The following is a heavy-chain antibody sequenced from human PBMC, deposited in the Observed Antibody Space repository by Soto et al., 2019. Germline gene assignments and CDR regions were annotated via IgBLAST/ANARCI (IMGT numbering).Heavy chain of an antibody. V-gene: IGHV3-33*01. CDR3: VRDAADSGYAFDI. Sequence: QLVESGGGVVQPGRSLRLSCAASGFPFSRDAMHWVRQAPGKGLEWVAFIWNDGSNEYYVDSVKGRAIISRDTSENTVYLQMNSLRGEDTAVYFCVRDAADSGYAFDIWGKGTMVTVSS. CDR1: GFPFSRDA. CDR2: IWNDGSNE. J-gene: IGHJ3*02. D-gene: IGHD3-10*01.